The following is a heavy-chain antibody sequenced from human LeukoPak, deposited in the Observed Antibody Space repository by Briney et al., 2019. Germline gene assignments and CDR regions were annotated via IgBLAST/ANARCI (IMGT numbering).Heavy chain of an antibody. CDR2: ISYDVSNN. J-gene: IGHJ3*02. Sequence: VRSLRLSSAASVFTFSIYGMHWVRQTPGKGLEWGAIISYDVSNNYYAESLKGRFTISRDNSKNTLYLQMNRLRAEDTAVYYCAKDLAARYYDFWSGYYGTDNAFDIWGQGTMVTVSS. D-gene: IGHD3-3*01. CDR3: AKDLAARYYDFWSGYYGTDNAFDI. CDR1: VFTFSIYG. V-gene: IGHV3-30*18.